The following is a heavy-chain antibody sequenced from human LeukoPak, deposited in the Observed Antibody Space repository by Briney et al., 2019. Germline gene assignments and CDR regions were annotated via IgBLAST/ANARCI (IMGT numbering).Heavy chain of an antibody. CDR2: INHSGST. CDR1: GGSISSSSYY. CDR3: ARAGTYYYDSSGYSYFDY. Sequence: SETLSLTCTVSGGSISSSSYYWGWIRQPPGKGLEWIGEINHSGSTNYNPSLKSRVTISVDTSKNQFSLKLSSVTAADTAVYYCARAGTYYYDSSGYSYFDYWGQGTLVTVSS. D-gene: IGHD3-22*01. J-gene: IGHJ4*02. V-gene: IGHV4-39*07.